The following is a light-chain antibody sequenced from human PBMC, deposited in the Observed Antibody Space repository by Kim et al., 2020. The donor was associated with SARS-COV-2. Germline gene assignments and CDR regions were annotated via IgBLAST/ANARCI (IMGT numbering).Light chain of an antibody. CDR2: DAF. Sequence: ASTGDRVTITCRASQDISNSLAWYQQKPGKAPELLIYDAFTLQSGVSPRFSGSRSGKDFTLTISSLQSEDFATYYCQQHYIYPLTFGGGTKVDIK. V-gene: IGKV1-8*01. CDR1: QDISNS. CDR3: QQHYIYPLT. J-gene: IGKJ4*01.